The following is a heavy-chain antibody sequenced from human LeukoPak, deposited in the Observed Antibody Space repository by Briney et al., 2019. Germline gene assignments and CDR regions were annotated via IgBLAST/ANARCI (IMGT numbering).Heavy chain of an antibody. V-gene: IGHV7-4-1*02. J-gene: IGHJ3*02. CDR3: ARGSGDGGSRIGDAFDI. CDR1: GYTFTNYA. CDR2: IHPSTGNP. D-gene: IGHD1-26*01. Sequence: ASVKVSCKASGYTFTNYAMNWVRQAPGQGLEWMGWIHPSTGNPTYAQGFTGRFVFSLDTSVNTAYLQISSLKAEDTAVYFCARGSGDGGSRIGDAFDIWGQGTMVTVSS.